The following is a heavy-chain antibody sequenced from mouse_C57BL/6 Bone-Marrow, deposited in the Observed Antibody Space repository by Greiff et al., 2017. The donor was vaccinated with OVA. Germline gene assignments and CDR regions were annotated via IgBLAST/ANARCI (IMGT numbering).Heavy chain of an antibody. Sequence: EVQLQQSGPELVKPGASVKISCKASGYTFTDYYMNWVKQSHGKSLEWIGDINHNNGGTSYNQKFKGKATLTVDKSSSTAYMELRSLTSEDSAVYYCARLGLLRYYAMDYWGQGTSVTVSS. D-gene: IGHD1-1*01. V-gene: IGHV1-26*01. CDR1: GYTFTDYY. J-gene: IGHJ4*01. CDR3: ARLGLLRYYAMDY. CDR2: INHNNGGT.